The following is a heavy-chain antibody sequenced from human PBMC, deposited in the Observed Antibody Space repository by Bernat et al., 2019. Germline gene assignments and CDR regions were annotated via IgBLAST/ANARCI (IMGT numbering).Heavy chain of an antibody. D-gene: IGHD6-19*01. Sequence: QVQLQESGPGLVKPSETLSLTCTVSGGSINNYYWSWIRQPPGKGLEWIRYIYYSGNTNYNPSLKSRVTISVDTSKNQFSLKLSSVTAADTAVYYCARGSGWYAYWGQGTLVTVSS. CDR1: GGSINNYY. J-gene: IGHJ4*02. CDR3: ARGSGWYAY. CDR2: IYYSGNT. V-gene: IGHV4-59*08.